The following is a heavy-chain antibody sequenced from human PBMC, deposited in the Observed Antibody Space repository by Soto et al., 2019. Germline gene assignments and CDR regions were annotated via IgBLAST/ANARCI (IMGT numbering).Heavy chain of an antibody. CDR2: ISYDGSNK. CDR1: VFTFSIYG. J-gene: IGHJ6*01. V-gene: IGHV3-30*18. Sequence: WGSLRISCASSVFTFSIYGMPWVRQAPGKGLEWVAVISYDGSNKYYADSVKGRFTISRDNSKNTLYLQMNSLRAEDTAVYYCAKAQQRGNYGMDVWGQGTTVTVSS. CDR3: AKAQQRGNYGMDV. D-gene: IGHD6-25*01.